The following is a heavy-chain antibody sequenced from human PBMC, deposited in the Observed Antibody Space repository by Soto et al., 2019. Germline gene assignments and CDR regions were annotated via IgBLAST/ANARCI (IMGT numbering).Heavy chain of an antibody. V-gene: IGHV4-34*01. J-gene: IGHJ5*02. CDR2: INHSGST. CDR1: GGSFSGYY. D-gene: IGHD3-10*01. CDR3: ARGKLPTRKIGYYYGSGSYPRWFDP. Sequence: SETLSLTCAVYGGSFSGYYWSWIRQPPGKGLEWIGEINHSGSTNYNPSLKSRVTISVDTSKNQFSLKLSSVTAADTAVYYCARGKLPTRKIGYYYGSGSYPRWFDPWGQGTLVTVSS.